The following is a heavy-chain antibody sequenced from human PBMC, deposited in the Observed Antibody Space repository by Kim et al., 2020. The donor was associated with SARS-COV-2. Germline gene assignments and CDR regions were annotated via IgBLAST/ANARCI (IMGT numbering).Heavy chain of an antibody. CDR3: ARDVGVGYYYYYMDV. D-gene: IGHD1-26*01. V-gene: IGHV3-30*07. J-gene: IGHJ6*03. Sequence: ADVVNVRFTMSQDNSKNTLYLQRNSLRAEDTAVYYCARDVGVGYYYYYMDVWGKGTTVTVSS.